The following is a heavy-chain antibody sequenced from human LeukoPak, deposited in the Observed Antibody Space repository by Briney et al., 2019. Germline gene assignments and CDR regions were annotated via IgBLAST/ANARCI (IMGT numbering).Heavy chain of an antibody. D-gene: IGHD6-13*01. CDR3: ARDGSNPYFDY. CDR1: GFSFTSYW. J-gene: IGHJ4*02. CDR2: INRDGSEK. V-gene: IGHV3-7*01. Sequence: GGSLRLSCATSGFSFTSYWMSWVRQAPGQGLEWVANINRDGSEKYYVDSVKGRFTISRDNGKNSLYLQMNSLRAEDTAVYFCARDGSNPYFDYWGQGSLVTVSS.